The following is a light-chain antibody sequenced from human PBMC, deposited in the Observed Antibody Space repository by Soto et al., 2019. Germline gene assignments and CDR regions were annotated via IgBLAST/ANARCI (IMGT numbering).Light chain of an antibody. J-gene: IGKJ2*01. CDR2: KAS. V-gene: IGKV1-5*03. CDR3: QQYYTYPYT. CDR1: QSITSW. Sequence: DIQMTQSPSTLSASVGDRVTITCRASQSITSWLAWYQQKPGKAPKLLIYKASSLESGVPSRFSGSGSGTEFTLTISSLQRDDFATYYCQQYYTYPYTFGQGTKLEIK.